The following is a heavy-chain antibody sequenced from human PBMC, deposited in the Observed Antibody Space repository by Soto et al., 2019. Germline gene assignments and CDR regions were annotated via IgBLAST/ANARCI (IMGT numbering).Heavy chain of an antibody. Sequence: PGGSLRLSCAASGFTFSSYAMSWVRQAPGKGLEWVSAISGSGGSTYYADSVKGRFTISRDNSKNTLYLQMNSLRAEDTAVYYCAKEVVAAIEARGYYFDYWGQGTLVTVSS. D-gene: IGHD2-15*01. V-gene: IGHV3-23*01. CDR3: AKEVVAAIEARGYYFDY. J-gene: IGHJ4*02. CDR2: ISGSGGST. CDR1: GFTFSSYA.